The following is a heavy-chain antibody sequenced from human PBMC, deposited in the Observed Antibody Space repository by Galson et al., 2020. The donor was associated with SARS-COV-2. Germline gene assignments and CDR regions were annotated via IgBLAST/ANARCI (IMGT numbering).Heavy chain of an antibody. J-gene: IGHJ4*02. D-gene: IGHD3-10*01. CDR1: GGSISSGGYY. V-gene: IGHV4-31*03. CDR2: IYYSGST. CDR3: ARDFKYYYGSGEYFDY. Sequence: SETLSLTCTVSGGSISSGGYYWSWIRQHPGKSLEWIGYIYYSGSTYYNPSLKSRVTISVDTSKNQFSLKLSSVTAADTAVYYCARDFKYYYGSGEYFDYWGQGTLVTVSS.